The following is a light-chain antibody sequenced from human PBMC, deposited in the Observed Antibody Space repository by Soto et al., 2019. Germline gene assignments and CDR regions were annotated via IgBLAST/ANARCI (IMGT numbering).Light chain of an antibody. J-gene: IGKJ1*01. CDR3: QQYNNWPPWT. CDR1: QGVSSD. Sequence: EIVMTQSPATLSVSPGERATLSCRASQGVSSDLAWYQQKPGQAPRLLIYGASTRAAGIPVRFSGSGSGTEFTLTISSLQSEDFAVYYCQQYNNWPPWTFGQGTKVEIK. V-gene: IGKV3-15*01. CDR2: GAS.